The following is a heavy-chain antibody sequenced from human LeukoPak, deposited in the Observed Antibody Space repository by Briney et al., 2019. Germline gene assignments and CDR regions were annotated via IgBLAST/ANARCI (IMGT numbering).Heavy chain of an antibody. J-gene: IGHJ6*02. Sequence: PSETLSLTCTVSGGSISSGSYYWSWIRQPAGKGLEWIGRIYTSGSTNYNPSLKSRVTISVDTSKNQFSLKLSSVTAADTAVYYCARDYYDSSSYYPFGYYGMDVWGQGTTVTVSS. CDR3: ARDYYDSSSYYPFGYYGMDV. D-gene: IGHD3-22*01. V-gene: IGHV4-61*02. CDR2: IYTSGST. CDR1: GGSISSGSYY.